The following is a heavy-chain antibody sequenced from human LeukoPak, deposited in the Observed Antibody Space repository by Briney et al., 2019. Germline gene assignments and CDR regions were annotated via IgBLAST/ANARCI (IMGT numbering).Heavy chain of an antibody. CDR3: ARALGHYYYYGMDV. CDR2: IYYSGST. J-gene: IGHJ6*02. V-gene: IGHV4-31*03. CDR1: GGSISSGGYY. Sequence: SETLSLTCTVSGGSISSGGYYWGWIRQHPGKGLEWIGYIYYSGSTYYNPSLKGRVTISVDTSKNQFSLKLSSVTAADTAVYYCARALGHYYYYGMDVWGQGTTVTVSS. D-gene: IGHD3-3*02.